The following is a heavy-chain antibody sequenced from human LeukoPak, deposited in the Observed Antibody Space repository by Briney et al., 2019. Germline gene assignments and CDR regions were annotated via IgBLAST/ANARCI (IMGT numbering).Heavy chain of an antibody. CDR3: AREASAAIGFNNDY. D-gene: IGHD2-2*02. Sequence: SETLSLTCTVSGGSISSSSYYWGWIRQHPGKGLEWIGSIYYSGSTYYNPSLKSRVTISVDTSKNQFSLKLSSVTAADTAVYYCAREASAAIGFNNDYWGQGTLVTVSS. V-gene: IGHV4-39*07. CDR1: GGSISSSSYY. CDR2: IYYSGST. J-gene: IGHJ4*02.